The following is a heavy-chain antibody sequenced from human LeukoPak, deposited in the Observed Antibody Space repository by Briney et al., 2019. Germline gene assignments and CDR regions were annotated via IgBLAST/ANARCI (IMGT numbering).Heavy chain of an antibody. CDR1: GYTFTGNY. J-gene: IGHJ6*03. Sequence: ASVKVSCKASGYTFTGNYMHWVRQAPGQGLEWMGWIDPNSGGTNYAQKFQGRVTMTRDTSISTAYMELSRLRSDDTAVYYCARGIAVAQLHYYYYMDVWGKGTTVTISS. D-gene: IGHD6-19*01. V-gene: IGHV1-2*02. CDR2: IDPNSGGT. CDR3: ARGIAVAQLHYYYYMDV.